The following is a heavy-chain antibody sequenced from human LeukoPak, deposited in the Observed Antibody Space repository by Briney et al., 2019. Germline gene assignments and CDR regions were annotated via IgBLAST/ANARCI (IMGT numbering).Heavy chain of an antibody. CDR1: GGSISSYY. D-gene: IGHD3-22*01. CDR2: IYSSGST. CDR3: ARGPYSYDSSGAFDI. V-gene: IGHV4-59*08. Sequence: SETLSLTCTVSGGSISSYYWSWIRQPPGKGLEWIGYIYSSGSTNYNPSLKSRVTISVATSKNQFSLKLSSVTAADTAVYFCARGPYSYDSSGAFDIWGQGTMVTVSS. J-gene: IGHJ3*02.